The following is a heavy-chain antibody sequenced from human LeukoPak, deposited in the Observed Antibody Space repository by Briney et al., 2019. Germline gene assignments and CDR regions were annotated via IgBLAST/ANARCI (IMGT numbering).Heavy chain of an antibody. Sequence: SVKLSCKASGGTFSSYTISWVRQAPGQGLEWMGRIIPILGIANYGQKFQGRVTITADKSTSTAYMEVSSLRSEDTAVYYCAREEGYYDASFDYWGQGTLVTVSS. CDR3: AREEGYYDASFDY. J-gene: IGHJ4*02. V-gene: IGHV1-69*04. D-gene: IGHD3-22*01. CDR1: GGTFSSYT. CDR2: IIPILGIA.